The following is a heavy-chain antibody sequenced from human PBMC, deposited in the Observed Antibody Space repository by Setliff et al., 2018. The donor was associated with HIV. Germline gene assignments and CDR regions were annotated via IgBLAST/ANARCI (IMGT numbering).Heavy chain of an antibody. CDR2: ISPDSGDT. CDR1: GYTFTVNH. D-gene: IGHD3-10*01. J-gene: IGHJ4*02. Sequence: ASVKVSCKTSGYTFTVNHLHWVRQAPGQGVEWVGKISPDSGDTFYAQKFQGRVTLTRDTSTTTAYMELSTLRDDDTAVYYCARDAGAPGRGNPLDYWGQGTLVTVSS. CDR3: ARDAGAPGRGNPLDY. V-gene: IGHV1-2*02.